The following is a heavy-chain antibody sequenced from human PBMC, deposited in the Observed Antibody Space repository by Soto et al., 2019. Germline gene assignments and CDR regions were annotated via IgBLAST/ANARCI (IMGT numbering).Heavy chain of an antibody. CDR1: GDSISRYY. D-gene: IGHD3-10*01. Sequence: PSETLSLTCTVSGDSISRYYLNWIRQPPGKGLEWIGYIYYSGSTNYNPSLKSRVTISVDTSKNQFSLKLSSVTAADTAVYYCARDPGSGSYYGWFDPWGQGTLDTVSS. V-gene: IGHV4-59*01. CDR2: IYYSGST. J-gene: IGHJ5*02. CDR3: ARDPGSGSYYGWFDP.